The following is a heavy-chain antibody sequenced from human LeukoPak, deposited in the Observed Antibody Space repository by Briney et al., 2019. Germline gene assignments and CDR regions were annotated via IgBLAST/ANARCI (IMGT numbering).Heavy chain of an antibody. CDR2: INPNSGGT. J-gene: IGHJ3*02. D-gene: IGHD3-22*01. Sequence: ASVKVSCKASGYTFTGYYMHWVRQAPGQGLEWMGWINPNSGGTNYAQKFQGRVTMTRDTSISTAYMELSRLRSDDTAVYYCATSYYDGSGYYLPRDAFDIWGQGTMVTVSS. CDR1: GYTFTGYY. CDR3: ATSYYDGSGYYLPRDAFDI. V-gene: IGHV1-2*02.